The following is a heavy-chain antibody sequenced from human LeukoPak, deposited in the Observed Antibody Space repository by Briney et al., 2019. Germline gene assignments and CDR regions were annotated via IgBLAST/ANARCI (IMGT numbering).Heavy chain of an antibody. Sequence: PSETLSLTCAVYGVSFSGYYWSWIRQPPGKGLEWIGEINHSGSTNYNPSLKSRVTISVDTSKNQFSLKLNSVTAADRALYYCARQTTSGYLDYWGQGTPVTVS. D-gene: IGHD3-22*01. V-gene: IGHV4-34*01. CDR3: ARQTTSGYLDY. CDR2: INHSGST. CDR1: GVSFSGYY. J-gene: IGHJ4*02.